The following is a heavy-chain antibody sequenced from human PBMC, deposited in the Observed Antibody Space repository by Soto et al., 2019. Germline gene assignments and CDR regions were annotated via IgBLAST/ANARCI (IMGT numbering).Heavy chain of an antibody. CDR3: ARHVQWLVTFDY. CDR1: GGSISSYY. D-gene: IGHD6-19*01. J-gene: IGHJ4*02. CDR2: IYYSGST. V-gene: IGHV4-59*08. Sequence: QVQLQESGPGLVKPSETLSLTCTVSGGSISSYYWSWIRQPPGKGLEWIGDIYYSGSTNYNPSLNVRVTISVATSKYQFSLKLSSVTATDPAVYYCARHVQWLVTFDYWGQGTRVTVSS.